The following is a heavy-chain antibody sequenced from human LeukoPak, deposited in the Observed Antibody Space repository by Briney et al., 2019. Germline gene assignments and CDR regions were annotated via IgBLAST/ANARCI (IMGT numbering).Heavy chain of an antibody. V-gene: IGHV4-59*11. CDR3: AREWSAFDF. D-gene: IGHD3-3*01. Sequence: SETLSLTCTVSGDSSNNHKWNWIRQPPGRGLEWIGYIYNNGYTNYSPSLKSRVTISVDTSKNQFSLKLRSVTAADTAVYYCAREWSAFDFWAKGQWSPSLQ. J-gene: IGHJ3*01. CDR2: IYNNGYT. CDR1: GDSSNNHK.